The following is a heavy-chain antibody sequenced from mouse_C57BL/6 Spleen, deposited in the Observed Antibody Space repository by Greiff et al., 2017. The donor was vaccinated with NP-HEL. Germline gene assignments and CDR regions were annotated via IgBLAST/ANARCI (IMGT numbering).Heavy chain of an antibody. CDR3: ARDVASYGTSFDY. V-gene: IGHV1-52*01. J-gene: IGHJ2*01. D-gene: IGHD2-10*01. CDR1: GYTFTSYW. CDR2: IDPSDSET. Sequence: QVHVKQSGAELVRPGSSVKLSCKASGYTFTSYWMHWVKQRPIQGLEWIGNIDPSDSETHYNQKFKDKATLTVDKSSSTAYMQLSSLTSEDSAVYYCARDVASYGTSFDYWGQGTTLTVSS.